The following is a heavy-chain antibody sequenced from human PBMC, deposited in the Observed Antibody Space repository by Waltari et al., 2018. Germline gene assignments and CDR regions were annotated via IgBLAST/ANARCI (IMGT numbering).Heavy chain of an antibody. J-gene: IGHJ4*02. V-gene: IGHV3-21*03. D-gene: IGHD1-1*01. CDR1: GFTFSTYG. CDR3: VRALTTPNDF. CDR2: ISGGGSDI. Sequence: EVQLVESGGGLVKPGESLRLSLAASGFTFSTYGMNWVGQAPGKGLEWVAFISGGGSDIYYLDSVKGRFTISRDNDKNSLYLQMDSLTADDTAVYYCVRALTTPNDFWGQGTLVTVSS.